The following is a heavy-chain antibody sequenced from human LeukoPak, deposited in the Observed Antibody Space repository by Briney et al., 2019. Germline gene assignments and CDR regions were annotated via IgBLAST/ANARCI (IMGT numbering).Heavy chain of an antibody. V-gene: IGHV4-39*01. CDR2: IYYSGST. Sequence: SETLPLTCTVSGGSISSSSYYWGWIRQPPGKGLEWIGSIYYSGSTYYNPSLKSRVTISVDTSKNQFSLKLSSVTAADTAVYYCARLSEDFWSGYYTSTIDYWGQGTLVTVSS. J-gene: IGHJ4*02. CDR3: ARLSEDFWSGYYTSTIDY. D-gene: IGHD3-3*01. CDR1: GGSISSSSYY.